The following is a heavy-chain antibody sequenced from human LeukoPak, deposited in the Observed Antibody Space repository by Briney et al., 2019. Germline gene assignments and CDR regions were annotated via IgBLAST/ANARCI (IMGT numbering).Heavy chain of an antibody. Sequence: PSETLSLTCTVSGGSISSYYWSWIRQPPGKGLEWIGYIYYSGSTNYNPSLKSRVTISVDTSKNQFSLKLSSVTAADTAVYYCARDLNYYDSSSYNFYYYIDVWGKGTTVTVSS. CDR1: GGSISSYY. J-gene: IGHJ6*03. CDR2: IYYSGST. D-gene: IGHD3-22*01. V-gene: IGHV4-59*01. CDR3: ARDLNYYDSSSYNFYYYIDV.